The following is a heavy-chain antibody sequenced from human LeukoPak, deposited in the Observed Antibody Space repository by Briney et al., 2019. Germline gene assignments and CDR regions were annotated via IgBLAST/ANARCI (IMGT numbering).Heavy chain of an antibody. D-gene: IGHD3-10*01. V-gene: IGHV4-34*01. CDR3: ARGRGLLWFGELSPRVFDY. J-gene: IGHJ4*02. CDR1: GGSFSGYY. CDR2: INHSGST. Sequence: SETLSLTCAVYGGSFSGYYWSWIRQPPGKGLEWIGEINHSGSTNYNPSLKSRVTISVDTSKNQFSLKLSSVTAADTAVYYCARGRGLLWFGELSPRVFDYWGQGTLVTVSS.